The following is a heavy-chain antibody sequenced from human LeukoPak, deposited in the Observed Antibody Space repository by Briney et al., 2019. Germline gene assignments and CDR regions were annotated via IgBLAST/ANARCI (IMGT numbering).Heavy chain of an antibody. Sequence: ASVKVSCKASGYTFTSYAMHWVRQAPGQRLEWMGWINAGNGNTKYSQKFQGRVTITRDTSASTAYMELSSLRSEDTAVYYCAREKTPGTHYYYYYGMDVWGQGTTVTVSS. J-gene: IGHJ6*02. D-gene: IGHD1-1*01. V-gene: IGHV1-3*01. CDR1: GYTFTSYA. CDR2: INAGNGNT. CDR3: AREKTPGTHYYYYYGMDV.